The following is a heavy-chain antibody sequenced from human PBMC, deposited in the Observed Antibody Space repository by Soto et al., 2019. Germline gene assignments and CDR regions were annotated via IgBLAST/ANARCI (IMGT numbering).Heavy chain of an antibody. CDR3: ARTLNYYGSGYYGMDV. Sequence: SETLSLTCAVYGGSFRGYYWSWIRQPPGKGLEWIGEINHSGSTNYNPSLKSRVTISVDTSKNQFSLKLSSVTAADTAVYYCARTLNYYGSGYYGMDVWGQGTTVTVS. CDR1: GGSFRGYY. V-gene: IGHV4-34*01. J-gene: IGHJ6*02. CDR2: INHSGST. D-gene: IGHD3-10*01.